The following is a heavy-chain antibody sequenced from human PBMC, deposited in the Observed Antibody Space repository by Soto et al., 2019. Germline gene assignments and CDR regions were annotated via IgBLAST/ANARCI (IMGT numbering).Heavy chain of an antibody. Sequence: SETLSLTCTVSGGSISSSFWSWIRQPPGKGLEWIGYISYTGSTKYNPSLKSRITISVDTSKNQFALKLSSVTAADTAVYYCASAAYGDYSWGQGTLVTVSS. J-gene: IGHJ4*02. CDR1: GGSISSSF. V-gene: IGHV4-59*08. CDR3: ASAAYGDYS. CDR2: ISYTGST. D-gene: IGHD4-17*01.